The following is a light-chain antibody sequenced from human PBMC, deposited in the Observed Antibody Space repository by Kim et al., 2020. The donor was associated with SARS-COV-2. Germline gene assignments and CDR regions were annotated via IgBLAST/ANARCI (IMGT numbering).Light chain of an antibody. Sequence: ELTQPPSASGTPGQRVTISCSGSSSNIGRNYVYWYQQFPGTAPKVLIIRSAQRPSGVPDRFSGSKSGTSASLAISGLRSEDEADYYCAAWDDSLSGWVFGGGTKLTVL. CDR3: AAWDDSLSGWV. CDR2: RSA. J-gene: IGLJ3*02. CDR1: SSNIGRNY. V-gene: IGLV1-47*01.